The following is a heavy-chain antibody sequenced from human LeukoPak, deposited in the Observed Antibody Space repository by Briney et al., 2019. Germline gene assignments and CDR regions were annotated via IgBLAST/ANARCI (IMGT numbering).Heavy chain of an antibody. CDR2: ISGSGGST. V-gene: IGHV3-23*01. Sequence: GGSLRLSCAASGFTLSSYAMSWVRQAPGKGLEWVSAISGSGGSTYYADSVKGRFTISRDNSKNTLYLQMNSLRAEDTAVYYCASSNWNCGWFDPWGQGTLVTVSS. CDR3: ASSNWNCGWFDP. D-gene: IGHD1-7*01. CDR1: GFTLSSYA. J-gene: IGHJ5*02.